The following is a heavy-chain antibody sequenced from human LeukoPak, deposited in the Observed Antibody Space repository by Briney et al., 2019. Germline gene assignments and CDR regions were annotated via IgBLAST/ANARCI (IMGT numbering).Heavy chain of an antibody. CDR1: GFTFSDYY. V-gene: IGHV3-11*01. Sequence: GGSLRLSCAASGFTFSDYYMSWIRQAPGKGLEWVSYISSSGSTIYYADSVKGRFTISRDNAKNSLYLQMNSLRAEDTAVYYCAREWTTMITFGGVIVKAPSASDIWGQGTMVTVSS. CDR2: ISSSGSTI. D-gene: IGHD3-16*02. CDR3: AREWTTMITFGGVIVKAPSASDI. J-gene: IGHJ3*02.